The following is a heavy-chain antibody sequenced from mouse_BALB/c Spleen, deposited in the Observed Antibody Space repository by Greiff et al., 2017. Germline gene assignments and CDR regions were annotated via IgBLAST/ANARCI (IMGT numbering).Heavy chain of an antibody. CDR1: GFTFSSFG. D-gene: IGHD2-4*01. J-gene: IGHJ3*01. CDR3: ARGDYTWFAY. V-gene: IGHV5-17*02. Sequence: EVHLVESGGGLVQPGGSRKLSCAASGFTFSSFGMHWVRQAPETGLEWVAYISSGSSTIYYADTVKGRFTISRDNPKNTLFLQITSRSAEDTAMYYCARGDYTWFAYWGQGTLVTASA. CDR2: ISSGSSTI.